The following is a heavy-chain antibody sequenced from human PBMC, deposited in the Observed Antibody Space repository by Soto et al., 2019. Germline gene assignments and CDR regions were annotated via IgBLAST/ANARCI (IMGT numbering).Heavy chain of an antibody. Sequence: GTLRISHTASGLTFRRYWMSWISQAPGKGLEWVANIREDGSEKYYVDSVKGRFTISRGNAKYSVYLQMNSLKSQDTAVYYCVRDSGAKLSSSWGQGTLVTGSS. V-gene: IGHV3-7*03. D-gene: IGHD6-13*01. CDR2: IREDGSEK. CDR1: GLTFRRYW. CDR3: VRDSGAKLSSS. J-gene: IGHJ4*02.